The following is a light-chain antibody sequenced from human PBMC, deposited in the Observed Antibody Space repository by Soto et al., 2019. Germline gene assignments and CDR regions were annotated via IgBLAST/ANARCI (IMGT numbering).Light chain of an antibody. CDR1: QGISSA. J-gene: IGKJ5*01. V-gene: IGKV1D-13*01. CDR3: QQFNNYPSIT. Sequence: ALQLTQSPSSLSASVGARVTITCRASQGISSALAWYQQKPGKAPKLLIYDASSLESGVPSRFSGSGSGTDFTLTISSLQPEDFANYYCQQFNNYPSITFGQGTRLEIK. CDR2: DAS.